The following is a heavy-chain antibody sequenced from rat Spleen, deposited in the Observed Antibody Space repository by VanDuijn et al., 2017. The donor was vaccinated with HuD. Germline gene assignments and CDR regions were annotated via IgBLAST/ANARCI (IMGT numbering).Heavy chain of an antibody. CDR1: GFTFSDYY. J-gene: IGHJ1*01. CDR2: ISYGDSSGHSAT. CDR3: ARQWLTGSHWFFDF. V-gene: IGHV5-25*01. D-gene: IGHD1-4*01. Sequence: EVQLVESGGGLVQPGRSMKLSCAASGFTFSDYYMAWVRQDSTKGLEWVATISYGDSSGHSATYYRDSVKGRFTISRDNAKNSLYLQMDSLRSEDTATYYCARQWLTGSHWFFDFWGPGTMVTVSS.